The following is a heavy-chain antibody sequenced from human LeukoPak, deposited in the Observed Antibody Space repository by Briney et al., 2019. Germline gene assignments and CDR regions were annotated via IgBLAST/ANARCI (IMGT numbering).Heavy chain of an antibody. CDR3: ARDVRGSSGRYYYYYMDV. V-gene: IGHV4-34*01. CDR1: GGSFSGYY. Sequence: SETLSLTCAVYGGSFSGYYWSWIRQPPGKGLEWIGEINHSGSTNYNPSLKSRVTISVDTSRNQFSLKLSSVTAADTAVFYCARDVRGSSGRYYYYYMDVWGKGTTVTVSS. CDR2: INHSGST. J-gene: IGHJ6*03. D-gene: IGHD3-22*01.